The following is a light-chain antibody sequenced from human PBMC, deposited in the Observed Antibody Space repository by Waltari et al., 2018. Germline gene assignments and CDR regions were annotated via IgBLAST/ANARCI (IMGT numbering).Light chain of an antibody. Sequence: QSALTQPPSASGSPGQSVTISCTGTSSAVGRFNFVSWYQQHPGKAPKLMIYEVSKRPSGVPSRLSGSKSCNTASLTVSGLQAEDEADYYCSSYAGSNNVVFGGGTKLTVL. CDR3: SSYAGSNNVV. CDR1: SSAVGRFNF. V-gene: IGLV2-8*01. J-gene: IGLJ2*01. CDR2: EVS.